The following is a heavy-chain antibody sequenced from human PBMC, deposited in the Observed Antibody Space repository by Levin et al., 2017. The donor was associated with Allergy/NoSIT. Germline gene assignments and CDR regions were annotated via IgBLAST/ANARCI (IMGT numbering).Heavy chain of an antibody. Sequence: SQTLSLTCTVSGGSISSSSYYWGWIRQPPGKGLEWIGSIYYSGSTYYNPSLKSRVTISVDTSKNQFSLKLSSVTAADTAVYYCARDRHSSSSAFDYWGQGTLVTVSS. V-gene: IGHV4-39*07. CDR2: IYYSGST. CDR3: ARDRHSSSSAFDY. J-gene: IGHJ4*02. CDR1: GGSISSSSYY. D-gene: IGHD6-6*01.